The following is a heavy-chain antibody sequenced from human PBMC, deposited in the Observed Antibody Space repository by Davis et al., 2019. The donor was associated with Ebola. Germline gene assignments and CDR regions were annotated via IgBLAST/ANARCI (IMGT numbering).Heavy chain of an antibody. D-gene: IGHD6-13*01. CDR3: ARASWATVGTRWFDP. CDR1: GYTFTGYY. Sequence: AASVKVSCKASGYTFTGYYMHWVRQAPGQGLEWMGWINPNSGGTNYAQKFQGWVTMTRDTSISTAYMELSRLRSEDTAVYYCARASWATVGTRWFDPWGQGTLVTVSS. J-gene: IGHJ5*02. V-gene: IGHV1-2*04. CDR2: INPNSGGT.